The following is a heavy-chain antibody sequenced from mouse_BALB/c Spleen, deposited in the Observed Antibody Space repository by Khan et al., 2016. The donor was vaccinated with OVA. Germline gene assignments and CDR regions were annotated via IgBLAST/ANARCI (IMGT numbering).Heavy chain of an antibody. CDR1: GYTFTNYG. J-gene: IGHJ4*01. Sequence: QIQLVQSGPELKKPGETVKISCKASGYTFTNYGMNWVKQAPGKGLKWMGWINTYTGEPTYADDFKGRFAFSLETSASAAYLQINNLKNEDMATYFCARESSYAMGYWGQGTSVTVSS. V-gene: IGHV9-1*02. CDR3: ARESSYAMGY. CDR2: INTYTGEP.